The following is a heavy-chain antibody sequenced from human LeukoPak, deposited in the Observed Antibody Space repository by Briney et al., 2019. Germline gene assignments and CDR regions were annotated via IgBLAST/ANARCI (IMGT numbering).Heavy chain of an antibody. Sequence: GGSLRLSCAASGFTFSSYAMHWVRQAPGKGLEWLAVISYDGSNKYYADSVKGRFTSSRDNSENTLYLQINSLRGEDTAVYHCARDREMATMDYYGMDVWGQGTPVTVPS. J-gene: IGHJ6*02. V-gene: IGHV3-30-3*01. D-gene: IGHD5-24*01. CDR3: ARDREMATMDYYGMDV. CDR2: ISYDGSNK. CDR1: GFTFSSYA.